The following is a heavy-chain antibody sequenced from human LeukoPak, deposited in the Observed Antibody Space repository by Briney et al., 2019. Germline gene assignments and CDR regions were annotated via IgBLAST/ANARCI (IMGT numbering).Heavy chain of an antibody. V-gene: IGHV1-69*13. CDR1: GGTFSSYA. CDR2: IIPIFGTA. CDR3: ATTYYYDSSGYYYYF. D-gene: IGHD3-22*01. J-gene: IGHJ4*02. Sequence: GASVKVSCKASGGTFSSYAISWVRQAPGQGLEWMGGIIPIFGTAKYAQKFQGRVTITADESTSTAYMELSSLRSEDTAVYYCATTYYYDSSGYYYYFWGQGTLVTVSS.